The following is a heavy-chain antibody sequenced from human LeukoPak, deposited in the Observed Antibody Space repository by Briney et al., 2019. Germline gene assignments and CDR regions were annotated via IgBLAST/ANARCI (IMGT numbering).Heavy chain of an antibody. Sequence: SETLPLTCAVYGGSFSGYYWSWIRQPPGKGLEWIGEINHSGSTNYNPSLKSRVTISVDTSKNQFSLKPSSVTAADTAVYYCARVGNYYGSGSYGNYFDYWGQGTWSPSPQ. D-gene: IGHD3-10*01. CDR1: GGSFSGYY. J-gene: IGHJ4*02. V-gene: IGHV4-34*01. CDR2: INHSGST. CDR3: ARVGNYYGSGSYGNYFDY.